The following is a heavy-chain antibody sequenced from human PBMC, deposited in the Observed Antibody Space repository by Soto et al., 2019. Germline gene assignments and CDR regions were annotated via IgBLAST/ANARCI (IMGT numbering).Heavy chain of an antibody. CDR3: ARDDYGSGIGDEVDY. J-gene: IGHJ4*02. V-gene: IGHV3-48*01. D-gene: IGHD3-10*01. CDR2: ISSSSSTI. CDR1: GFTFSSYS. Sequence: EVQLVESGGGLVQPGGSLRLSCAASGFTFSSYSMNWVRQAPGKGLEWVSYISSSSSTIYYADSVKGRFTISRDNAKNSLYLQMNSLIAEDTAVYYCARDDYGSGIGDEVDYWGQGTLVTVSS.